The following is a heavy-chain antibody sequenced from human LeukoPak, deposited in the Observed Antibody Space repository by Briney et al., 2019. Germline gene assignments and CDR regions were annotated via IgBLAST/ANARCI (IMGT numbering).Heavy chain of an antibody. CDR1: DDSISSNSYY. V-gene: IGHV4-39*02. Sequence: PSETLSLTCTVSDDSISSNSYYWGWIRQPPGKGLEWIGSIYYSGSTYYNPSLKSRVTMSVDPSKNHFSLNPSSVTAADTAVYYCAKRPGIVWFGEAPPPGWLDPWGQGTPVTVSS. J-gene: IGHJ5*02. CDR3: AKRPGIVWFGEAPPPGWLDP. D-gene: IGHD3-10*01. CDR2: IYYSGST.